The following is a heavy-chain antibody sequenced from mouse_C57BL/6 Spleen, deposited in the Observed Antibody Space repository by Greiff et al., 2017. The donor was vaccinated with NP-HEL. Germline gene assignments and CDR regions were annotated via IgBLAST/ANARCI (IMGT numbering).Heavy chain of an antibody. CDR2: IDPSDSYT. J-gene: IGHJ3*01. D-gene: IGHD3-2*02. Sequence: VQLQQPGAELVMPGASVKLSCKASGYTFTSYWMHWVKQRPGQGLEWIGEIDPSDSYTNYNQKFKGKSTLTVDKSSSTAYMQLSSLTSEDSEVYYCARTAQATGWCAYWGKGTLVTVSA. V-gene: IGHV1-69*01. CDR3: ARTAQATGWCAY. CDR1: GYTFTSYW.